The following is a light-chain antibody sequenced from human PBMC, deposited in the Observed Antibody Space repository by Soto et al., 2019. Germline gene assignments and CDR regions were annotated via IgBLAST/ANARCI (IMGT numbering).Light chain of an antibody. J-gene: IGKJ1*01. CDR1: QSISSW. CDR3: QQYNSYSPT. Sequence: DIQMTQSPSTLSASVGDRVTINCRASQSISSWLAWYQQKAGKAPNLLIYKASRLESGVPSRFSGSGSETEFTLTISGLQPGDSATYYCQQYNSYSPTFGQGTKVDIK. CDR2: KAS. V-gene: IGKV1-5*03.